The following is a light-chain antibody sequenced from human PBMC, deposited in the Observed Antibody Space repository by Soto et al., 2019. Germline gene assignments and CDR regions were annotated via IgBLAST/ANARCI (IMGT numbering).Light chain of an antibody. CDR1: SNDVGGYNY. CDR2: DVS. Sequence: QSVLTQPRSVSGSPGQSVTISCTGTSNDVGGYNYVSWFQQHPGKVPKLMVYDVSYRPSGVPDRFSGSKSGNTASLTISGLHADDEGDYYCCSNAGTSGVFGGGTKVTVL. V-gene: IGLV2-11*01. CDR3: CSNAGTSGV. J-gene: IGLJ3*02.